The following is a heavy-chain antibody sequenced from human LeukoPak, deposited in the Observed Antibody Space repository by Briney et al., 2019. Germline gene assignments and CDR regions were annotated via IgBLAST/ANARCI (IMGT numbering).Heavy chain of an antibody. D-gene: IGHD3-9*01. J-gene: IGHJ2*01. CDR3: ARQLSGDILTGWGFDL. V-gene: IGHV4-39*01. Sequence: SETLSLTCTVSGGSISSSSYYWGWIRQPPGKGLEWIGSIYYSGSTYYNPSLKSRVTISVDTSKNQFSLKLSSVTAADTAVYYCARQLSGDILTGWGFDLWGRGTLVTVSS. CDR1: GGSISSSSYY. CDR2: IYYSGST.